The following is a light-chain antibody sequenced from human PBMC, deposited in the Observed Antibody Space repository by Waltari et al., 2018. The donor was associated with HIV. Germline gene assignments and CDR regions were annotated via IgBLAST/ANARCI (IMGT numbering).Light chain of an antibody. CDR1: QSISSW. Sequence: DIQMTQSPSTLSASVGDRVTITCRASQSISSWLAWYQQKPGKATKLLIYKASSLESGVPSRFSGSGSGTEFTLTISSLQPDDFATYYCQQHNSYPWTFGQGTKVEIK. CDR3: QQHNSYPWT. J-gene: IGKJ1*01. CDR2: KAS. V-gene: IGKV1-5*03.